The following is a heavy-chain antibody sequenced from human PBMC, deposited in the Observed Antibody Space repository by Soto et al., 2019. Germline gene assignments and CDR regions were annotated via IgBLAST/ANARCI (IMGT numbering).Heavy chain of an antibody. CDR2: ISAYNGNT. CDR1: GYTFTSYG. CDR3: ARRRITMVRGVRGPVPYYFDY. D-gene: IGHD3-10*01. Sequence: AASVKVSCKASGYTFTSYGISWVRQAPGQGLEWMGWISAYNGNTNYAQKLQGRVTMTTDTSTSTAYMELRSLRSDDTAVYYCARRRITMVRGVRGPVPYYFDYWGQGTLVTVSS. V-gene: IGHV1-18*04. J-gene: IGHJ4*02.